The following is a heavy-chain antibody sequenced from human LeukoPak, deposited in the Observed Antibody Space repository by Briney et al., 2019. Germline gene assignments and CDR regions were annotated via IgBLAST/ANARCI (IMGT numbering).Heavy chain of an antibody. Sequence: SSATLSLTCTVSGGSVSSGSYYGSWIRQPPGKGRVWNGYIYYGRSANYNPSLNSRVTISVDTSKNRCTLKLSCVTAADTAVYYCAREAYTTGTNDYWGHGTLVT. V-gene: IGHV4-61*01. J-gene: IGHJ4*01. CDR3: AREAYTTGTNDY. CDR2: IYYGRSA. D-gene: IGHD2-2*02. CDR1: GGSVSSGSYY.